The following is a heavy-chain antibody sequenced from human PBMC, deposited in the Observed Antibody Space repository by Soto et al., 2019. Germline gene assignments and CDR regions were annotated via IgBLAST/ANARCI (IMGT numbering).Heavy chain of an antibody. J-gene: IGHJ3*02. CDR1: GYTFTSYG. V-gene: IGHV1-18*01. CDR2: ISAYNGNT. CDR3: ARYCGGDCYSDDAFDI. D-gene: IGHD2-21*01. Sequence: ASVKVSCKASGYTFTSYGISWVRQAPGQGLEWMGWISAYNGNTNYAQKLQGRVTMTTDTSTSTAYMELRSLRSDDTAVYYCARYCGGDCYSDDAFDIWGQGTMVTVSS.